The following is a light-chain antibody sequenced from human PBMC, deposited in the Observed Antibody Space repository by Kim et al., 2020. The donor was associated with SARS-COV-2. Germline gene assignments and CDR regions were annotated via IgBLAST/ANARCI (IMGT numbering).Light chain of an antibody. CDR3: HQYVYSPWT. Sequence: PGERPPLSCRASGSIRNIYLAWYQQKRGQAPRVLIYGASTRATGFPDRFSGSGSGTDFTLTVSRLEPEDSAVYYCHQYVYSPWTFGQGTKVDIK. CDR1: GSIRNIY. CDR2: GAS. J-gene: IGKJ1*01. V-gene: IGKV3-20*01.